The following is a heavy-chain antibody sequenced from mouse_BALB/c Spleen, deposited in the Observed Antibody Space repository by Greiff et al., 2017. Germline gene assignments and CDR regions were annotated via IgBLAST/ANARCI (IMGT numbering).Heavy chain of an antibody. CDR2: INPYNGDT. V-gene: IGHV1-20*02. D-gene: IGHD1-1*02. J-gene: IGHJ2*01. CDR3: ARRGGYSHFDY. Sequence: VQLQQSGPELVKPGASVKISCKASGYSFTGYFMNWVMQSHGKSLEWIGRINPYNGDTFYNQKFKGKATLTVDKSSSTAHMELRSLASEDSAVYYCARRGGYSHFDYWGQGTTLTVSS. CDR1: GYSFTGYF.